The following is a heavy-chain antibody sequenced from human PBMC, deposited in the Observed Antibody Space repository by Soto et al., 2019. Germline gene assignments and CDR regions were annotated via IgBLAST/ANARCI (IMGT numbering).Heavy chain of an antibody. CDR2: IGTLRDT. Sequence: LRLSCVASGFTFKTYDMYWVRQVPGQGLEWVSGIGTLRDTYYSAAVAGRFIVSRENGRNSLYLQMNSLRVGDSGIYFCARGRSNDFSSSPPPRFDPWGRGTLVTVSS. CDR1: GFTFKTYD. J-gene: IGHJ5*02. D-gene: IGHD2-21*02. V-gene: IGHV3-13*01. CDR3: ARGRSNDFSSSPPPRFDP.